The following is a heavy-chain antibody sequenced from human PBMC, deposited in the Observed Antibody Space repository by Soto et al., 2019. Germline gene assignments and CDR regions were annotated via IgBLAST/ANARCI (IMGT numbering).Heavy chain of an antibody. CDR3: ARVHVMVVAGWTVDY. CDR1: GDSISSGSY. D-gene: IGHD6-19*01. J-gene: IGHJ4*03. V-gene: IGHV4-38-2*02. CDR2: IYHGGTT. Sequence: LSLTCTVSGDSISSGSYWEWIRQPPGEGPEWIVSIYHGGTTFYNPSLKSRISISVDTSKNQFSLSLTSGTAADTATYYCARVHVMVVAGWTVDYWGQGSLVTVSS.